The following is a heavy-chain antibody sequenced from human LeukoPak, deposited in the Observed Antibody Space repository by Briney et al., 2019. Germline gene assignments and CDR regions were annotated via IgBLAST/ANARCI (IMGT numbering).Heavy chain of an antibody. CDR1: GYSFTSYW. D-gene: IGHD3-22*01. CDR2: IYPGDSDT. CDR3: ARDTNYYDSSGYYLDY. Sequence: GESLKISCKGSGYSFTSYWIGWVRQMPGKGLEWMGIIYPGDSDTRYSPSFQGQVTISADKSISTAYLQWSSLKASDTAMYYCARDTNYYDSSGYYLDYWGQGTLVTVSS. V-gene: IGHV5-51*01. J-gene: IGHJ4*02.